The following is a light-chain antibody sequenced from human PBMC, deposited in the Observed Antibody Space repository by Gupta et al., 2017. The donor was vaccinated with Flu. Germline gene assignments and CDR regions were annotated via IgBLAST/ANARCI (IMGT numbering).Light chain of an antibody. V-gene: IGLV2-14*01. CDR3: SSYTSNSALYV. CDR1: SSDVDSYYN. J-gene: IGLJ1*01. CDR2: ELN. Sequence: QSALTQPASVSGSPGQSITISCTGTSSDVDSYYNVSWYQQHPGKAPKLMIYELNNRPSGVSNRFSGSKSGNTASLTISGLQAEDEADYYCSSYTSNSALYVFGSGTKVTVL.